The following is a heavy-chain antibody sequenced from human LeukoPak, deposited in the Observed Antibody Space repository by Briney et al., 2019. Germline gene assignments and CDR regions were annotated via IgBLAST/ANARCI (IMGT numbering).Heavy chain of an antibody. Sequence: PGRSLRLSCAASGFTFSSFGMHWVRQAPGKGLEWVSVISYDGSHKYYADSVKGRFTISRDNSKNTLYLQMNSLRAEDTAVYYCAKDRSCSSTSCYADRGRNWFDPWGQGTPATVSS. CDR1: GFTFSSFG. CDR2: ISYDGSHK. D-gene: IGHD2-2*01. CDR3: AKDRSCSSTSCYADRGRNWFDP. J-gene: IGHJ5*02. V-gene: IGHV3-30*18.